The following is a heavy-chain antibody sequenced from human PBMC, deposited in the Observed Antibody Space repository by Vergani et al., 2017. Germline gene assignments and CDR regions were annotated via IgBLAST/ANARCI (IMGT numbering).Heavy chain of an antibody. D-gene: IGHD6-13*01. CDR2: IYYSGST. V-gene: IGHV4-30-4*01. Sequence: QVQLQESGPGLVKPSQTLSLTCTVSGGSISSGDYYWSWIRQPPGKGLEWIGYIYYSGSTYYNPSRKSRVTISVDTSKNQFSLKLSSVTAADTAVYYCAREGIAAAGILSWFDPWGQGTLVTVSS. J-gene: IGHJ5*02. CDR3: AREGIAAAGILSWFDP. CDR1: GGSISSGDYY.